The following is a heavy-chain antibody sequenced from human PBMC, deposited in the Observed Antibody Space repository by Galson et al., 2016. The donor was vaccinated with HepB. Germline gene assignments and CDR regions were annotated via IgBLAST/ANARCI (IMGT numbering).Heavy chain of an antibody. Sequence: SVKVSCKASGSTFITYYIHWVRQAPGQGLEWMGVINAGGVSTIYAQKFQGRVTLTRGTPASIVYMELMSLRSDDTAIYYCARALGSNSDLYFDLWGRGTLVSVSS. J-gene: IGHJ2*01. CDR1: GSTFITYY. V-gene: IGHV1-46*01. CDR3: ARALGSNSDLYFDL. D-gene: IGHD4-23*01. CDR2: INAGGVST.